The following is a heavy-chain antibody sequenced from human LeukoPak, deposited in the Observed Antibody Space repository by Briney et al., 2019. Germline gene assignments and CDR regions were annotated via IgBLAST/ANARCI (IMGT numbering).Heavy chain of an antibody. Sequence: GGSLRLSCAASGFTFSSYAMSWVRQAPGKGLEWVSAISGSGGSTYYADSVKGRFTISRDNSKNTLYLQVNSLRAEDTAVYYCAKDDGVLRYFDWLFGDYWGQGTLVTVSS. J-gene: IGHJ4*02. V-gene: IGHV3-23*01. CDR3: AKDDGVLRYFDWLFGDY. CDR2: ISGSGGST. D-gene: IGHD3-9*01. CDR1: GFTFSSYA.